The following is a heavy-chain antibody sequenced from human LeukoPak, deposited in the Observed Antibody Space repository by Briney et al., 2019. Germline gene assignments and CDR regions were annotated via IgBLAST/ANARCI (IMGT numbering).Heavy chain of an antibody. CDR1: GFTFSSYA. V-gene: IGHV3-23*01. CDR2: ISGSGGST. J-gene: IGHJ6*02. CDR3: ANWAQYGDYYYYYYGMDV. D-gene: IGHD4-17*01. Sequence: GGSLRLSCAASGFTFSSYAMSWVRQAPGKGLEWVSAISGSGGSTYYADSVKGRFTISRDNSKNTLYLQMNSLRAEDTAVYYCANWAQYGDYYYYYYGMDVWGQGTTVTVSS.